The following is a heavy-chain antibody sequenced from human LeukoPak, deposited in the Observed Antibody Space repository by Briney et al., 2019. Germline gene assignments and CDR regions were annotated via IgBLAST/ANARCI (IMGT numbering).Heavy chain of an antibody. D-gene: IGHD3-22*01. CDR3: ARQFRDSSGYYSYYFDY. Sequence: KPGESLRISCKGSGYSFTTYWIGWVRQMPGRGLEWMGIIYPGDSDTRYSPSFQGQVTISADKSISTAYLQWSSLKASDTAMYYCARQFRDSSGYYSYYFDYWGQGTLVTVSS. J-gene: IGHJ4*02. V-gene: IGHV5-51*01. CDR1: GYSFTTYW. CDR2: IYPGDSDT.